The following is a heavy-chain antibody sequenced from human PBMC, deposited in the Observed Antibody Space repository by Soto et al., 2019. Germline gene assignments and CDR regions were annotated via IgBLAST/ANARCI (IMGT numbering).Heavy chain of an antibody. Sequence: QVQLVESGGGVVQPGRSLRLSCAASGFTFSSHSIQWVRQAPGKGLEWGAVISYDGSIKYYADSVKGRFTISRDNSKNTAYLQMNSLRAADTAVFYCAREWSTSGDLDYCGQGTLVIVSS. J-gene: IGHJ4*02. CDR2: ISYDGSIK. D-gene: IGHD3-10*01. V-gene: IGHV3-30-3*01. CDR1: GFTFSSHS. CDR3: AREWSTSGDLDY.